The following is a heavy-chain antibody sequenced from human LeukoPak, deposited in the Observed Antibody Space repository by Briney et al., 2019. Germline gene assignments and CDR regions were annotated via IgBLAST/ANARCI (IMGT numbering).Heavy chain of an antibody. D-gene: IGHD2-21*01. Sequence: SETLSLTCTVSGGSISSSSYYWGWIRQPPGKGLEWIGSIYYSGSTYYNPSLKSRVTISVDTSKNQFSLKLSSVTAADTAVYYCARPVSAYCGGDCSDYWGQGTLITVSS. J-gene: IGHJ4*02. V-gene: IGHV4-39*01. CDR2: IYYSGST. CDR3: ARPVSAYCGGDCSDY. CDR1: GGSISSSSYY.